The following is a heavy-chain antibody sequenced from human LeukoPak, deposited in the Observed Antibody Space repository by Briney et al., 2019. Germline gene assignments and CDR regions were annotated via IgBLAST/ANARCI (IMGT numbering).Heavy chain of an antibody. CDR3: ARDHHYYGSGSPSN. CDR1: GGSISSTSYS. V-gene: IGHV4-39*07. CDR2: IYYSGST. Sequence: PSETLSLTCTVSGGSISSTSYSWGWIRQPPGKGLEWIGSIYYSGSTYYNPSLKSRVTISADTSMNQFSLKLSSVTAADTAVYYCARDHHYYGSGSPSNWGQGTLVTVSS. J-gene: IGHJ4*02. D-gene: IGHD3-10*01.